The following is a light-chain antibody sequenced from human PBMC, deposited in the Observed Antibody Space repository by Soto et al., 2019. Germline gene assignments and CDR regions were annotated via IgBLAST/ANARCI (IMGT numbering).Light chain of an antibody. CDR3: QQYNTYST. J-gene: IGKJ5*01. Sequence: EIVMTQSPATLSVSPGERATLSCRASQSVSSKLAWYQQKPGQAPRLLIFGASTRATGIPARFSGSGSGTEFTLTISSLQPDDFATYYCQQYNTYSTFGQGTRLEIK. CDR2: GAS. V-gene: IGKV3-15*01. CDR1: QSVSSK.